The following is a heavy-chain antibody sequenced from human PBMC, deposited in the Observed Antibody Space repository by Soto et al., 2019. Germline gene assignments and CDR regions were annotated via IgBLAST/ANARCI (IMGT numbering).Heavy chain of an antibody. J-gene: IGHJ4*02. D-gene: IGHD4-4*01. CDR3: ARGMTTVTTYDY. Sequence: SETLSLTCAVSGGTISSGGYSWSWIRQPPGKGLEWIGYIYHSGSTYYNPSLKSRVTISVDRSKNQFSLNLSSVTAADTAVYYCARGMTTVTTYDYWGQGTLVTVSS. CDR1: GGTISSGGYS. CDR2: IYHSGST. V-gene: IGHV4-30-2*01.